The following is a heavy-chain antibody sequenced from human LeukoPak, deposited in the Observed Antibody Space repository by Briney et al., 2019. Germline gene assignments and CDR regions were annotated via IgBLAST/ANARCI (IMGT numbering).Heavy chain of an antibody. D-gene: IGHD5-12*01. V-gene: IGHV4-4*07. Sequence: SETLSLTCAVSGGSISGYDWGWIRQPAGKGLEWIGRVYPSGGFTSNPSLKSRITMSVGKSQNQFSLNLSSVTAADTAVYFCARQNGGYDYFDYWGQGTLVTVSS. CDR1: GGSISGYD. CDR3: ARQNGGYDYFDY. CDR2: VYPSGGF. J-gene: IGHJ4*02.